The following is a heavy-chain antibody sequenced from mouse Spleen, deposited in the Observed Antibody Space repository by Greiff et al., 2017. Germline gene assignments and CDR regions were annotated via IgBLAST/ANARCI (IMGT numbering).Heavy chain of an antibody. CDR1: GYTFTDYY. CDR3: AREDSNYEAFAY. CDR2: INPNNGGT. D-gene: IGHD2-5*01. V-gene: IGHV1-26*01. J-gene: IGHJ3*01. Sequence: EVQLQQSGPELVKPGASVKISCKASGYTFTDYYMNWVKQSHGKSLEWIGDINPNNGGTSYNQKFKGKATLTVDKSSSTAYMELRSLTSEDSAVYYCAREDSNYEAFAYWGQGTLVTVSA.